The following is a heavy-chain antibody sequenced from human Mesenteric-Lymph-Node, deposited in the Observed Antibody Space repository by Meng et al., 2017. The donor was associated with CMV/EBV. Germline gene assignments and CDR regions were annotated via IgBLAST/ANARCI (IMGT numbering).Heavy chain of an antibody. J-gene: IGHJ3*02. CDR1: GFTFSSYW. CDR2: IKEDGSEK. CDR3: ARDGRDAFDI. V-gene: IGHV3-7*01. Sequence: GESLKISCAASGFTFSSYWMSWVRQAPGKGLEWVANIKEDGSEKWYVDSVKGRFTISRDNAKNSLYLQMNSLRAEDTAVYYCARDGRDAFDIWGQGTMVTVSS.